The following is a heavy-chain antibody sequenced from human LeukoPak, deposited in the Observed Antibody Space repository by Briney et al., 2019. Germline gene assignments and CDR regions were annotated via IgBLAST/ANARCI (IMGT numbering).Heavy chain of an antibody. V-gene: IGHV4-59*01. D-gene: IGHD3-9*01. CDR1: GVSISSYY. CDR3: VAYYDLLTAYYA. CDR2: IYYSGST. Sequence: PSETLSLTCIVSGVSISSYYWSWIRQPPGKGLEWIGYIYYSGSTKYNPSLKSRVTISVDTSKNQFSLKLSSVTAADTAVYYCVAYYDLLTAYYAWGQGTLVTVSS. J-gene: IGHJ5*02.